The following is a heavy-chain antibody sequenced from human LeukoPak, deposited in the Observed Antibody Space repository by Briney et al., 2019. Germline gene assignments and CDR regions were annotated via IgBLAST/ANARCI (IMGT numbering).Heavy chain of an antibody. V-gene: IGHV1-46*01. J-gene: IGHJ4*02. D-gene: IGHD6-19*01. Sequence: ASVKVSCKASGYSFTSYDINWVRQAPGQGLEWMGIINPSGGSTSYAQKFQGRVTMTRDTSTSTVYMELSSLRSEDTAVYYCASELSGWYGDYFDYWGQGTLVTVSS. CDR3: ASELSGWYGDYFDY. CDR2: INPSGGST. CDR1: GYSFTSYD.